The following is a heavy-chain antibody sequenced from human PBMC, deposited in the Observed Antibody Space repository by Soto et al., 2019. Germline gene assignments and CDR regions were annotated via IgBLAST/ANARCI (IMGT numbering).Heavy chain of an antibody. J-gene: IGHJ4*02. CDR1: GGSISSGGYS. V-gene: IGHV4-30-2*01. CDR2: IYHSGST. Sequence: SETLSLSCAVSGGSISSGGYSWSWIRQPPGKGLEWIGYIYHSGSTYYNPSLKSRVTISVDRSKNQFSLKLSSVTAADTAVYYCARGGVDYYDSSGYYFSPYYFAYWGQGTLVTVSS. CDR3: ARGGVDYYDSSGYYFSPYYFAY. D-gene: IGHD3-22*01.